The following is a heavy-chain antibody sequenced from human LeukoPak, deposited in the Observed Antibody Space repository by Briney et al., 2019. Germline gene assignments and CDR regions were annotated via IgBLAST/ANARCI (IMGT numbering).Heavy chain of an antibody. CDR3: ARGHHSSGYFSD. D-gene: IGHD3-22*01. CDR1: VYTFSSNA. J-gene: IGHJ4*02. CDR2: IDTYTGNP. V-gene: IGHV7-4-1*02. Sequence: GASVNVSCMASVYTFSSNAINWVRQAPGQGLEWVGWIDTYTGNPTYAQGSTGQFVFSLDTFLSTAYLQTSSPKAQDTAQYFCARGHHSSGYFSDGGKGPLVTVPS.